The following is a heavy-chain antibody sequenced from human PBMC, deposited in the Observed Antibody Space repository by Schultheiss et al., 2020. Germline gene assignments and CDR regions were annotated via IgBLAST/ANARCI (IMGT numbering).Heavy chain of an antibody. CDR3: ARGIAVAGKGVPDY. Sequence: ASVKVSCKASGYTFTSYDINWVRQATGQGLEWMGWISAYNGNTNYAQKLQGRVTMTTDTSTSTAYMELSRLRSDDTAVYYCARGIAVAGKGVPDYWGQGTLVTVSS. CDR1: GYTFTSYD. J-gene: IGHJ4*02. D-gene: IGHD6-19*01. CDR2: ISAYNGNT. V-gene: IGHV1-18*01.